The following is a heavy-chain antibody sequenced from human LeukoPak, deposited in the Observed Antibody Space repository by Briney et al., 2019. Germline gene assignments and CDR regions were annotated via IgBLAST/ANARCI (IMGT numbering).Heavy chain of an antibody. Sequence: GRSLRLSCAASGFTFDDYAMHWVRQAPGKGLEWVSGISWNSGSIGYADSVKGRFTISRDNAENSLYLQMNSLRAEDTALYYCAKDKTRYHDSSGPLDYWGQGTLVTVSS. CDR2: ISWNSGSI. CDR1: GFTFDDYA. J-gene: IGHJ4*02. D-gene: IGHD3-22*01. V-gene: IGHV3-9*01. CDR3: AKDKTRYHDSSGPLDY.